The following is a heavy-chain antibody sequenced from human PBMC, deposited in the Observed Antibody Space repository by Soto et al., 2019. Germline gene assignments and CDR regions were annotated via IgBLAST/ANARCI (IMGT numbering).Heavy chain of an antibody. D-gene: IGHD2-15*01. CDR1: GGSISIGNYY. CDR2: ISYSGST. V-gene: IGHV4-30-4*02. J-gene: IGHJ4*02. CDR3: ATMGTPATGLYFFDY. Sequence: SDTLSLTCTVSGGSISIGNYYWSWIRQPPGKGLEWIGFISYSGSTYYSTSLKSRVTISVDTSKSQFSLNLSFVTAADTSVYYCATMGTPATGLYFFDYWGQGSLVTVSS.